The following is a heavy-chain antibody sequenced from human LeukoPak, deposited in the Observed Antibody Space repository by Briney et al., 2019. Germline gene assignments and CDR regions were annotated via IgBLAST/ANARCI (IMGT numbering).Heavy chain of an antibody. D-gene: IGHD6-13*01. V-gene: IGHV4-34*01. CDR1: GGSFSGYY. Sequence: SETLSLTCAVYGGSFSGYYRSWIRHPPGKGLEWIGEINHSGSTNYTPSLKSRLSLSVDSSKNQFSLKVSSVPAADTAVYDCARGSDTAAGLYWGQGSLASVCS. CDR2: INHSGST. CDR3: ARGSDTAAGLY. J-gene: IGHJ4*02.